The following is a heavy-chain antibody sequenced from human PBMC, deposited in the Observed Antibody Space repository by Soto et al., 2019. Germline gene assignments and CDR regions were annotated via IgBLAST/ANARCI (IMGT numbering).Heavy chain of an antibody. V-gene: IGHV4-59*01. Sequence: MASETLSLTCTVSGGSISSYYWSWIRQPPGKGLEWIGYIYYSGSTNYNPSLKSRVTISVDTSKNQFSLKLSSVTAADTAVYYCARVGKELERLNGWFDPWGQGTLVTVSS. CDR2: IYYSGST. D-gene: IGHD1-1*01. CDR1: GGSISSYY. J-gene: IGHJ5*02. CDR3: ARVGKELERLNGWFDP.